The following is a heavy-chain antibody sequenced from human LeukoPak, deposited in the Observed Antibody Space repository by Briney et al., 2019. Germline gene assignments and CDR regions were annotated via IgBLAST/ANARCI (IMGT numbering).Heavy chain of an antibody. CDR1: GFTFSSYW. D-gene: IGHD3-22*01. CDR3: ARAPSEIGGYYPEYFRH. V-gene: IGHV3-74*01. Sequence: PGGSLRLSCAASGFTFSSYWMHWVRQAPGKGLVWVSRIKSDGSTRYADSVKGRFTISRDNAKNTVPLQMTSLGAEDTGVYYCARAPSEIGGYYPEYFRHWGQGTLVIVSS. CDR2: IKSDGST. J-gene: IGHJ1*01.